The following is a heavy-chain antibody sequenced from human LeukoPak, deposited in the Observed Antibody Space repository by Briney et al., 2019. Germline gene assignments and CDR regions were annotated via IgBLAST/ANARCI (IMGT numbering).Heavy chain of an antibody. CDR3: TRVTLRGSKYNWFDP. J-gene: IGHJ5*02. V-gene: IGHV1-69*08. CDR2: ITPIIGTT. CDR1: GGTFTTHI. D-gene: IGHD1-26*01. Sequence: SVKVSCTSSGGTFTTHIFNWVRQAPGQGFEWMGRITPIIGTTKYAERFQARVTITADRSTSTAYLELSGLTYDDTAVYYCTRVTLRGSKYNWFDPWGQGTHVSVSS.